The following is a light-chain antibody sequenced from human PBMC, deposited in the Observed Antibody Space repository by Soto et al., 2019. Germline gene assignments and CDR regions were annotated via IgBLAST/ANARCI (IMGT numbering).Light chain of an antibody. CDR2: KAS. J-gene: IGKJ1*01. CDR3: QQYNSYSWT. CDR1: QTISSW. V-gene: IGKV1-5*03. Sequence: DIQMTQSPSTLSGSVGARVTITCRASQTISSWLAWYQQKPGKAPKLLIYKASTLKSGVPSRFSGSGSGTEFTLTISSLQPDDFATYYCQQYNSYSWTFGQGTKVDIK.